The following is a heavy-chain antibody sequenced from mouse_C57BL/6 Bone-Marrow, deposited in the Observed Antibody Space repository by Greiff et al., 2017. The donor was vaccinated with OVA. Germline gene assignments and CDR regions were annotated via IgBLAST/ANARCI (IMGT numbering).Heavy chain of an antibody. CDR1: GYSFTSYY. J-gene: IGHJ3*01. CDR2: IYPGSGNT. V-gene: IGHV1-66*01. Sequence: QVHVKQSGPELVKPGASVKISCKASGYSFTSYYIHWVKQRPGQGLEWIGWIYPGSGNTKYNEKFKGKATLTADTSSSTAYMQLSSLTSEDSAVYYCARPHYYGSSPFAYWGQGTLVTVSA. CDR3: ARPHYYGSSPFAY. D-gene: IGHD1-1*01.